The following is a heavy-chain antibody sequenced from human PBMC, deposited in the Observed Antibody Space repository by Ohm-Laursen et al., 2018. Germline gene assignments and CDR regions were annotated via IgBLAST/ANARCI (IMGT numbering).Heavy chain of an antibody. Sequence: SDTLSLTCSVYGGSFSGYYWNWIRQPPGKGLEWIGEINHSRSTKYNSSFKSRVTISVDTSKNHFSLKLSSVTAADTAVYYCARGFSGWWGRIDYWGQGILVTVSS. J-gene: IGHJ4*02. CDR1: GGSFSGYY. CDR3: ARGFSGWWGRIDY. V-gene: IGHV4-34*01. CDR2: INHSRST. D-gene: IGHD6-19*01.